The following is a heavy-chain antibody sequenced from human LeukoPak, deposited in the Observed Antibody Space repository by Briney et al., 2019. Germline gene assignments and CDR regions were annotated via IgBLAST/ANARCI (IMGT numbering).Heavy chain of an antibody. J-gene: IGHJ4*02. D-gene: IGHD3-10*01. Sequence: GESLKISCKGSGYSFTSDWIGWVRQMPGKGLEWMGIIYPGDSDTRYSPSFQGQVTISADKSISTAYLQWSSLKASDTAMYYCARDYRYYYDSGNLDYFDYWGQGTLVTVSS. CDR3: ARDYRYYYDSGNLDYFDY. CDR1: GYSFTSDW. CDR2: IYPGDSDT. V-gene: IGHV5-51*01.